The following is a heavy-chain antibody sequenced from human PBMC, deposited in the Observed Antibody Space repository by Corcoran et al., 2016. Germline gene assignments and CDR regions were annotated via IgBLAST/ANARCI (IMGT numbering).Heavy chain of an antibody. CDR2: INFDGSST. CDR3: TRRAGGFDN. CDR1: GFTFSSYW. J-gene: IGHJ4*02. D-gene: IGHD6-25*01. V-gene: IGHV3-74*01. Sequence: EVQLVESGGGLVQPGGSLTLSCAASGFTFSSYWMHCVRQAPGRGLVWVSRINFDGSSTTYADSVKGRFTMSRDNAKNTLYLQMNSLRAEDTAVYYGTRRAGGFDNWGQGTLVTVSS.